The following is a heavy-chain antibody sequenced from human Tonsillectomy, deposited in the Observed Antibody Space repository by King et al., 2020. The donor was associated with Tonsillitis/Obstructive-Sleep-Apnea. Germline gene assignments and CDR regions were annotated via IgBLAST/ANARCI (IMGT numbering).Heavy chain of an antibody. Sequence: VQLVESGGGLVQPGGSLRLSCAASGFTFSSYEMNWVRQAPGKGLEWVSYISSSGSTIYYADSVKGRFTISRDNAKNSLYLHVNSLRAEDTAVYYCARVRWELLLGYYYGIDVWGQGTTVTVSS. CDR2: ISSSGSTI. CDR1: GFTFSSYE. V-gene: IGHV3-48*03. D-gene: IGHD1-26*01. J-gene: IGHJ6*02. CDR3: ARVRWELLLGYYYGIDV.